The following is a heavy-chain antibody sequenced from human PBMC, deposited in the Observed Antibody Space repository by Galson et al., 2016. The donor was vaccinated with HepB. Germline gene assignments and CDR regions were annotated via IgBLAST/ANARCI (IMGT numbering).Heavy chain of an antibody. D-gene: IGHD5-12*01. J-gene: IGHJ4*02. V-gene: IGHV3-33*01. CDR1: GFTFSIYG. CDR2: IWYDGSNK. CDR3: ASEAPILAPTLDY. Sequence: SLRLSCAASGFTFSIYGMHWVRQAPGKGLEWVAVIWYDGSNKYYADSVRGRFTISRDNSKNTLYLQMNSLRAEDTAVYYCASEAPILAPTLDYWGQGTLVIVSS.